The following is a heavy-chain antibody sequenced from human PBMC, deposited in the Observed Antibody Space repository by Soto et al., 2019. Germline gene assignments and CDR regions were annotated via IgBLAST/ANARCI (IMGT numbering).Heavy chain of an antibody. D-gene: IGHD1-20*01. CDR3: ARHITSAVPISGAFDI. Sequence: SETLSLTCTVSGGSISSYYWSWIRQPPGKGLEWIGYIYYSGSTNYNPSLKSRVTISVDTSKNQFSLKLSSVTAADTAVYYCARHITSAVPISGAFDIWGQGTMVTISS. CDR1: GGSISSYY. J-gene: IGHJ3*02. V-gene: IGHV4-59*08. CDR2: IYYSGST.